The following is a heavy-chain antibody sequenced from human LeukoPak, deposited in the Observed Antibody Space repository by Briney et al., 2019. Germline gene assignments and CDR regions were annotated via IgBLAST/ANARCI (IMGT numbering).Heavy chain of an antibody. CDR3: ARASLLWFGHTGFDY. J-gene: IGHJ4*02. CDR2: IYYSGST. Sequence: PSETLSLTRTVSGYSISSGYYWGWIRQPPGKGLEWIGYIYYSGSTNYNPSLKSRVTISVDTSKNQFSLKLSSVTAADTAVYYCARASLLWFGHTGFDYWGQGTLVTVSS. D-gene: IGHD3-10*01. V-gene: IGHV4-61*01. CDR1: GYSISSGYY.